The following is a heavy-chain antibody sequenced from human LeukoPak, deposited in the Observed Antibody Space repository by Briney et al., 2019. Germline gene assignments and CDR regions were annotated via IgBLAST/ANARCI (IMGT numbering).Heavy chain of an antibody. CDR2: ISAYNGNT. Sequence: ASVKVSCKASGYTFTSYGISWVRQAPGQGLEWMGWISAYNGNTNYAQKLQGRVTMTTDTSTSTAYMELRSLRSDDTAVYYCASGTYCGGDCYSASDYWGQGTLVTVSS. D-gene: IGHD2-21*01. CDR3: ASGTYCGGDCYSASDY. V-gene: IGHV1-18*01. J-gene: IGHJ4*02. CDR1: GYTFTSYG.